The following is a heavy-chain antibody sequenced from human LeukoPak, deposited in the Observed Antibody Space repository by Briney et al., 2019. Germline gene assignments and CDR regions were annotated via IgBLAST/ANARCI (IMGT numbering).Heavy chain of an antibody. CDR3: ARLNKGSSSWYWGYNWSDP. Sequence: ASVKVSCKVSGISLRELSMNWVRQTPANGFEWMGGFDPEEGKTVYAQKFQGRIRMTEDTVPDTAYLELSNLRSEDTAVYYCARLNKGSSSWYWGYNWSDPWGQGTLVTVSS. CDR2: FDPEEGKT. CDR1: GISLRELS. V-gene: IGHV1-24*01. J-gene: IGHJ5*02. D-gene: IGHD6-13*01.